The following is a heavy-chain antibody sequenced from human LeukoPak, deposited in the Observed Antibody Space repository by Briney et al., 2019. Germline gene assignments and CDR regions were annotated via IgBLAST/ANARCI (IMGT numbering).Heavy chain of an antibody. D-gene: IGHD3-10*01. CDR2: ISGSGGST. J-gene: IGHJ4*02. CDR1: EFTFSNCA. V-gene: IGHV3-23*01. CDR3: AKSRGYYGSGSYIDS. Sequence: TGGSLRLSCAASEFTFSNCAMNWVRQAPGKGLEWVSGISGSGGSTYYADSVKGRFTISRDNSKSTLYLQMNSLRAEDTAVFYCAKSRGYYGSGSYIDSWGQGTLVTVSS.